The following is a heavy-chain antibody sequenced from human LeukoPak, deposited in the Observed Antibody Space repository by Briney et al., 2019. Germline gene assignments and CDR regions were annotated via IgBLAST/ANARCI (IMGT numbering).Heavy chain of an antibody. D-gene: IGHD2-2*01. CDR1: GDSITRYY. CDR2: FYDSGNT. V-gene: IGHV4-4*07. CDR3: ARGPCAGTSCYDFPYYYMDV. Sequence: PSETLSLTCTVSGDSITRYYWSWIRQPAGKGLEWIGRFYDSGNTNYNPSLKSRVTMSVDTSKNQFSLDLRSVTAADTAVYYCARGPCAGTSCYDFPYYYMDVWGKGTTVTVSS. J-gene: IGHJ6*03.